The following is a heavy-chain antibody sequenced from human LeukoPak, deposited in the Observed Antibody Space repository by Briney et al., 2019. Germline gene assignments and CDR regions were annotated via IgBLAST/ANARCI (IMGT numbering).Heavy chain of an antibody. D-gene: IGHD5-24*01. CDR2: IRSKTYGGTT. CDR1: GFTFCDYS. Sequence: GGSLRLSCTASGFTFCDYSMSWVRQAPGKGLEWIGFIRSKTYGGTTDYAASVKGRFSISRDDSKSIGYLQMNSLKSEDTAVYYCIRESRDDYNYWGRKFDYWGQGTLVTVSA. V-gene: IGHV3-49*04. CDR3: IRESRDDYNYWGRKFDY. J-gene: IGHJ4*02.